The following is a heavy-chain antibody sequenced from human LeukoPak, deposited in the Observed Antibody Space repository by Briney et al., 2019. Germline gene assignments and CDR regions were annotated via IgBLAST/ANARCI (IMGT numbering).Heavy chain of an antibody. Sequence: GGSLRLSCAASGFTFSHYWMAWVRLAPGKGLEWVAIIRPDANDGSYVDSVKGRFTISRDNAKNSLYLQLNSLRAEDTAVYFCARADWGSIDYWGQGALVTVSS. CDR1: GFTFSHYW. J-gene: IGHJ4*02. D-gene: IGHD7-27*01. V-gene: IGHV3-7*01. CDR2: IRPDANDG. CDR3: ARADWGSIDY.